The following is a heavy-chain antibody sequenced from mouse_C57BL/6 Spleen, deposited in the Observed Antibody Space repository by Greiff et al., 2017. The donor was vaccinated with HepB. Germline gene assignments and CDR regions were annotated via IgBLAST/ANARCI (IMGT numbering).Heavy chain of an antibody. CDR3: ARRGLDGNYFDY. CDR1: GYSFTGYY. Sequence: VQLQQSGPELVKPGALVKISCKASGYSFTGYYMNWVKQSPEKSLEWIGEINPSTGGTTYNQKFKAKATLTVDKSSSTAYMQLKSLTSEDSAVYYCARRGLDGNYFDYWGQGTTLTVSS. CDR2: INPSTGGT. V-gene: IGHV1-42*01. J-gene: IGHJ2*01. D-gene: IGHD2-3*01.